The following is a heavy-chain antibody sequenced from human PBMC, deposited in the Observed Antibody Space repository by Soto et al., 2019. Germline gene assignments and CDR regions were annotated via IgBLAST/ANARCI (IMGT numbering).Heavy chain of an antibody. CDR1: GYTFTTYY. Sequence: QVQLVQSGAEVKKPGASVKVSCKAYGYTFTTYYMHWVRQAPGQGLEWMGIISPDGGSTSYSQKFQGRGTMTRDTSTIRVYMELSRLRSEDTAVYYGATRDPGHYWGQGTLVTVAS. J-gene: IGHJ4*02. CDR2: ISPDGGST. CDR3: ATRDPGHY. V-gene: IGHV1-46*01.